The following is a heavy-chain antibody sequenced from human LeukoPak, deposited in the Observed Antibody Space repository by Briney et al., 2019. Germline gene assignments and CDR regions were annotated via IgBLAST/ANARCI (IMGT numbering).Heavy chain of an antibody. V-gene: IGHV3-21*01. Sequence: GGPLRLSSAGSGFPFSCYNMNWARPAPGKGLEWVSSIVSSSTYIYHAASVKGRFNISRDNAKNSLYLQMNSLRAEDTAVYYCARDLEMWSGELRSGYFYGMDVWGQGTTVTVSS. CDR2: IVSSSTYI. D-gene: IGHD3-10*01. CDR1: GFPFSCYN. CDR3: ARDLEMWSGELRSGYFYGMDV. J-gene: IGHJ6*02.